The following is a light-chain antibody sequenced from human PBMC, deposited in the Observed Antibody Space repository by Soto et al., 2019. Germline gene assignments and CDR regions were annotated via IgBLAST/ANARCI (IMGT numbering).Light chain of an antibody. CDR3: SSFGPPYNLA. CDR1: SSDVGSHKL. CDR2: DAT. Sequence: QSALTQPASVSGSPGQSISISCTGTSSDVGSHKLVSWYQQQPGKAPKLIIYDATKRPSGVSDRFSGSKSDNTASLTISGLQTDDEALYFCSSFGPPYNLAFGGGTKLTVL. V-gene: IGLV2-23*01. J-gene: IGLJ2*01.